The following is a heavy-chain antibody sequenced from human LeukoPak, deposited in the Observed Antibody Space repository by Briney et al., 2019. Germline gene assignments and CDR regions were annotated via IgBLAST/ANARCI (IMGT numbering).Heavy chain of an antibody. CDR2: ISAYNGNT. Sequence: GASVKVSCKASGYTFTSYGISWVRQAPGQGLEWMGWISAYNGNTNYAQKLQGRVTMTTDTSTSTAYMELRSLRADDTALYYCAKNEVWWLPDSWGQGTLVTVSS. D-gene: IGHD5-12*01. J-gene: IGHJ4*02. V-gene: IGHV1-18*01. CDR3: AKNEVWWLPDS. CDR1: GYTFTSYG.